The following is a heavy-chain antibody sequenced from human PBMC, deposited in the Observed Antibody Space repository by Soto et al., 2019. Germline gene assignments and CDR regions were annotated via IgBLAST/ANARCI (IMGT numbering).Heavy chain of an antibody. V-gene: IGHV4-34*01. Sequence: PSETLSLTCAVYGGSFSGYYWSWIRQPPGKGLEWIGEINHSGSANYNPSLKSRVTISVDTSKNQFSLKLSSVTAADTAVYYCARRGRVVVPAAIDDPPQEYNWFDPWGQGTLVTVSS. CDR3: ARRGRVVVPAAIDDPPQEYNWFDP. J-gene: IGHJ5*02. CDR2: INHSGSA. CDR1: GGSFSGYY. D-gene: IGHD2-2*01.